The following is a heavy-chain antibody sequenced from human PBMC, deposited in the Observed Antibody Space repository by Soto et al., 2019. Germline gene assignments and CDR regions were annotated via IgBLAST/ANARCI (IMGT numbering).Heavy chain of an antibody. V-gene: IGHV3-74*01. CDR1: GFTFSSYW. D-gene: IGHD5-12*01. CDR2: INSDGSST. CDR3: ARVGGTIYYGMDV. J-gene: IGHJ6*02. Sequence: HPGGSLRLSCAASGFTFSSYWMHWVRQAPGKGLVWVSRINSDGSSTSYADSVKGRFTISRDNAKNTLYLQMNSLRAEDTAVYYCARVGGTIYYGMDVWGQGTTVTVSS.